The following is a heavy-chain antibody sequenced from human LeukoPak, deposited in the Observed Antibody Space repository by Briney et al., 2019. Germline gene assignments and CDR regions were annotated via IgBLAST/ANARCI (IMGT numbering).Heavy chain of an antibody. CDR3: ARVTTGAFDI. J-gene: IGHJ3*02. CDR1: GFAFSSYS. CDR2: ISSSSSTI. D-gene: IGHD3-9*01. V-gene: IGHV3-48*01. Sequence: GGSLRLSCAASGFAFSSYSMNWVRQAPGKGLEWVSYISSSSSTIYYADSVKGRFTISRDNSRNTLYLQMNSLRAEDTAVYYCARVTTGAFDIWGQGTMVTVSS.